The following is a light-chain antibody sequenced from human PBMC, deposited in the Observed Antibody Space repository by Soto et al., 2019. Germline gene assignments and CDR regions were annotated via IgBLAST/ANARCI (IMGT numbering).Light chain of an antibody. V-gene: IGLV2-14*01. Sequence: QSVLTQPASVSGSPGQSITISCTGTSSDVGGYNYVSWYQHHPGKAPKLMIYEVNNRPSGVSNRFSGSKSGNTASLTIAGLQAEDEADYSCSSYTSSSTLVFGSGTK. CDR3: SSYTSSSTLV. CDR1: SSDVGGYNY. J-gene: IGLJ1*01. CDR2: EVN.